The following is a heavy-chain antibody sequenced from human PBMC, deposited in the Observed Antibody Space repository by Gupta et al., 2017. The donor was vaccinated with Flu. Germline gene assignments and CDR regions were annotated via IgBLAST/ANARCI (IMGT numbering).Heavy chain of an antibody. D-gene: IGHD4-23*01. V-gene: IGHV3-23*01. CDR3: AKAVGNSPSRYYFDY. J-gene: IGHJ4*02. Sequence: EVPLLVSGGCLVQPGGSLRLTCAASGFTFTTYAMSWVRQAPSKGLEWVSLISVGGGSTYYADSVKGRFTISRDNSKNTLYLQMNSLRAEDTAVYYCAKAVGNSPSRYYFDYWGQGTLVTVSS. CDR2: ISVGGGST. CDR1: GFTFTTYA.